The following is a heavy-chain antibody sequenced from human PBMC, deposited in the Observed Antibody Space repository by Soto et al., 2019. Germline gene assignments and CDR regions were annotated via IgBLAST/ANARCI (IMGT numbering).Heavy chain of an antibody. J-gene: IGHJ5*02. D-gene: IGHD3-3*01. V-gene: IGHV1-8*01. Sequence: QVQLVQSGAEVQKPGASVKVSCKASGYTFTSYDINWVRQATGQGLEWMGWMNPNSGDTGYAETFQGRVTMTGNRAINTAYMELSSLTSEDTAVYYCARGRDYDFWSGLNWFDPWGQGTLVTVSS. CDR2: MNPNSGDT. CDR3: ARGRDYDFWSGLNWFDP. CDR1: GYTFTSYD.